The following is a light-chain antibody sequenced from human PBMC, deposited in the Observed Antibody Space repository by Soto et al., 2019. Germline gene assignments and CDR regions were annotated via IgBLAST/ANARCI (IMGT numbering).Light chain of an antibody. CDR2: GGS. J-gene: IGLJ1*01. V-gene: IGLV2-14*03. CDR1: SRDVGAYNY. Sequence: QSALTQPASVSGSPGQSITISCTGTSRDVGAYNYVSWYQQHPGKAPKLLLYGGSNRPSGVSNRFSAYKSGNTASLTISGLQAEDEADYYCSSYTTISTYVFGTGTKLTVL. CDR3: SSYTTISTYV.